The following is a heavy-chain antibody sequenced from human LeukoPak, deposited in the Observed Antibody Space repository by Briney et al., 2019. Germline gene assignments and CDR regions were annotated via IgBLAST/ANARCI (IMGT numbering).Heavy chain of an antibody. Sequence: ASVKVSCKASGYTFTGYYMHWVRQAPGQGLEWMGWINPHSGATKYAQQFQVRVTMTRDTSISTAYMELSSLRSDDTAVYYCARGRTMIRGVSWFDPWGQGTLVSVSS. CDR2: INPHSGAT. J-gene: IGHJ5*02. V-gene: IGHV1-2*02. CDR3: ARGRTMIRGVSWFDP. CDR1: GYTFTGYY. D-gene: IGHD3-10*01.